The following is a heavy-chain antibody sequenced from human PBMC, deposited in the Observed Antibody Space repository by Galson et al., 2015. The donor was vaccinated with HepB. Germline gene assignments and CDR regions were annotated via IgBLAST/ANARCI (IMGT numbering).Heavy chain of an antibody. V-gene: IGHV1-18*04. CDR2: ISANNDNT. CDR1: GYTFTSYA. D-gene: IGHD3-22*01. J-gene: IGHJ4*02. CDR3: ARVTDSSGYSPVDY. Sequence: SVKVSCKASGYTFTSYAFYWVRQAPGQGLEWMGWISANNDNTNYAQKLQGRVTMTTDTFTSTVYMELRSLRSDDTAVYYCARVTDSSGYSPVDYWGQGTLVTVSS.